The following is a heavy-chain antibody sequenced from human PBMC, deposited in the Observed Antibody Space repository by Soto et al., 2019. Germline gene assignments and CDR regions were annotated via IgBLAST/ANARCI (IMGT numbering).Heavy chain of an antibody. J-gene: IGHJ6*02. CDR2: ISGSGGST. D-gene: IGHD3-3*01. Sequence: AGSLRLSCAASGFTFSRYAMSWVRQAQGQGLEWVSAISGSGGSTYYADSVKGRFTISRDNSKNTLYLQMNSLRAEDTAVYYCAKGKAIFGVVRRDYYYYGMDVWGQGTTVTVSS. V-gene: IGHV3-23*01. CDR3: AKGKAIFGVVRRDYYYYGMDV. CDR1: GFTFSRYA.